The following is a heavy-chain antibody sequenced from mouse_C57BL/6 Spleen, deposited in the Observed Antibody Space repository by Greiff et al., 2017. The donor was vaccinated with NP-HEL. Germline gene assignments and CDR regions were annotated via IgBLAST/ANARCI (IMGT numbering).Heavy chain of an antibody. CDR2: IYPGDGDT. V-gene: IGHV1-80*01. D-gene: IGHD1-1*01. CDR1: GYAFSSYW. J-gene: IGHJ1*03. Sequence: QVQLQQSGAELVKPGASVKISCKASGYAFSSYWMNWVKQRPGKGLEWIGQIYPGDGDTNYNGKFKGKATLTADKSSSTAYMQLSSLTSEDSAVYFCARMSYYYGSSYGYFDVWGTGTTVTVSS. CDR3: ARMSYYYGSSYGYFDV.